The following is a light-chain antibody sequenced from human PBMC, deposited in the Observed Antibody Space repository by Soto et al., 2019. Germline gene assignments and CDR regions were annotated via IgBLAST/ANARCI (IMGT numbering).Light chain of an antibody. V-gene: IGLV2-8*01. Sequence: QSALTQPPSASGYPGQSVTISCTGTSSDVGAYNYVSWYQQYPGKAPKLMIYEVSKRPSGVPDRFSGSKSGKTASLTVSGLQPEDEADYYCTSYAGSDIWVFGGGTKVTVL. CDR1: SSDVGAYNY. J-gene: IGLJ3*02. CDR3: TSYAGSDIWV. CDR2: EVS.